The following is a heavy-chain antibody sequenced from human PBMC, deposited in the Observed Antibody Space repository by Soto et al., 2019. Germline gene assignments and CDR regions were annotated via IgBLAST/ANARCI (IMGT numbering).Heavy chain of an antibody. CDR3: ARARYCSGGSCAMNWFDP. D-gene: IGHD2-15*01. Sequence: SVKVSCKASGGTFSSYAISWVRQAPGQGLEWMGGIIPIFGTANYAQKFQGRVTITADESTSTAYMELSSLRSEDTAVYYCARARYCSGGSCAMNWFDPWGQGTLVTVSS. V-gene: IGHV1-69*13. J-gene: IGHJ5*02. CDR1: GGTFSSYA. CDR2: IIPIFGTA.